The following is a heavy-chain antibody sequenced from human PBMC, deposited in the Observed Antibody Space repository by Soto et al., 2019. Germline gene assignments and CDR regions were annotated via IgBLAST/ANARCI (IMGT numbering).Heavy chain of an antibody. V-gene: IGHV4-30-4*01. CDR3: ARDRSSSPDYFDF. CDR2: IYYNGRT. D-gene: IGHD2-15*01. CDR1: GGSVNSTYYY. Sequence: SETLSLTCTVSGGSVNSTYYYWSWIRQPPGEGLEWIGYIYYNGRTSSTPSLESRVTMSIDMSKNQFSLTLSSVSAADTAVYYCARDRSSSPDYFDFWGPGTLVTVSS. J-gene: IGHJ4*02.